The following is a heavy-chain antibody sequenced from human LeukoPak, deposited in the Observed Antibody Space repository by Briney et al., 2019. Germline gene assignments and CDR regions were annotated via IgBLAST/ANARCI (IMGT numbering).Heavy chain of an antibody. CDR2: IYYSGST. J-gene: IGHJ6*03. D-gene: IGHD1-1*01. CDR3: ARCLRYTWNDPYYYYSMDV. Sequence: PSETLSLTCTVSGVSISSYYWSWIRQPPGKGLEWIGYIYYSGSTNYNPSLKSRVTISVDTSKNQFSLKLSSVTAADTAVYYCARCLRYTWNDPYYYYSMDVWGKGTPVTVSS. CDR1: GVSISSYY. V-gene: IGHV4-59*12.